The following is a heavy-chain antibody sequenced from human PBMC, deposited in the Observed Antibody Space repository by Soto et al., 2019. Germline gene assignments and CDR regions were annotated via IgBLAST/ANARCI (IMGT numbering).Heavy chain of an antibody. CDR3: ARLSGIAALRYYYYYMDV. V-gene: IGHV3-21*01. J-gene: IGHJ6*03. CDR2: ISWGGSYI. CDR1: GLTFDVYT. Sequence: GGSMRISCSASGLTFDVYTMHWARQEQGKGLEWVSFISWGGSYIYYADSVKGRFTISRDNAKNSLYLQMNSLRAEDTAVYYFARLSGIAALRYYYYYMDVWGKGTTVTVSS. D-gene: IGHD6-13*01.